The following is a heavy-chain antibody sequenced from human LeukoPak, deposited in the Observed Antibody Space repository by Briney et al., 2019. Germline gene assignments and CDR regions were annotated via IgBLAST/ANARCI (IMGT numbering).Heavy chain of an antibody. Sequence: GGSLRLSRAASGFTFDDYAMHWVRQAPGKGLEWVSLISWDGGSTYYADSVKGRFTISRDNSKNSLYLQMNSLRAEDTALYYCAKDLSAGCSGGSCYSGIDYWGQGTLVTVSS. V-gene: IGHV3-43D*03. CDR2: ISWDGGST. D-gene: IGHD2-15*01. CDR3: AKDLSAGCSGGSCYSGIDY. CDR1: GFTFDDYA. J-gene: IGHJ4*02.